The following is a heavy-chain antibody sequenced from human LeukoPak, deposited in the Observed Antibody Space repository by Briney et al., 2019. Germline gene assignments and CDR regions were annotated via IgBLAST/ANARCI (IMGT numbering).Heavy chain of an antibody. Sequence: ASVKVSYKASGYTFTSYGISWVRQAPGQGLEWMGWISAYNGDTNYAQKLQGRVTMTTDSSTSTAYMELRSLRSDDTAVYYCARDPSNTSGWMTWFDPWGQGTLVTVSS. CDR2: ISAYNGDT. CDR3: ARDPSNTSGWMTWFDP. J-gene: IGHJ5*02. V-gene: IGHV1-18*01. D-gene: IGHD6-19*01. CDR1: GYTFTSYG.